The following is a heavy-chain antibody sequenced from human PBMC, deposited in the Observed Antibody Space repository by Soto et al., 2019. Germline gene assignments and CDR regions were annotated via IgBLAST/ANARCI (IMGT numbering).Heavy chain of an antibody. V-gene: IGHV3-30-3*01. D-gene: IGHD1-7*01. CDR1: GFTFSSYA. CDR3: ARDEVSGTTLGERPPGPSPAAQVDY. CDR2: ISYDGSNK. J-gene: IGHJ4*02. Sequence: GGSLRLSCAASGFTFSSYAMHWIRQAPGKGLEWVAVISYDGSNKYYADSVKGRFTISRDNSKNTLYLQMNSLRAEDTAVYYCARDEVSGTTLGERPPGPSPAAQVDYWAREPWSPSPQ.